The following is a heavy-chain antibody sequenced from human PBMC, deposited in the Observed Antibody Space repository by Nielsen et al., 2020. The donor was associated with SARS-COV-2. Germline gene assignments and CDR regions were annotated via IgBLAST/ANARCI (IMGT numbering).Heavy chain of an antibody. CDR2: ISYDGSNK. Sequence: GGSLRLSCAASGFTFSSYGMHWVRQAPGKGLEWVAVISYDGSNKYYADSVKGRFTISRDNSKNTLYLQMNSLRAEDTAVYYCAKDRSGSHDYWGQGTLVTVSS. CDR1: GFTFSSYG. V-gene: IGHV3-30*18. J-gene: IGHJ4*02. CDR3: AKDRSGSHDY. D-gene: IGHD3-10*01.